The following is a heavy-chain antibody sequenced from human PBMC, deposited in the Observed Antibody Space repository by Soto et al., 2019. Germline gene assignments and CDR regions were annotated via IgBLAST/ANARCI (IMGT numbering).Heavy chain of an antibody. CDR3: AKDQRPYLSHPRSFDY. CDR1: GFTFSSYG. D-gene: IGHD3-10*01. J-gene: IGHJ4*02. Sequence: QVQLVESGGGVVQPGRSLRLSCAASGFTFSSYGMHWVRQAPGKGLEWVAVISYDGSNKYYADSVKGRFTISRDNSKNTLYLQMNSLRAEDTAVYYCAKDQRPYLSHPRSFDYLGQGTLVTVSS. V-gene: IGHV3-30*18. CDR2: ISYDGSNK.